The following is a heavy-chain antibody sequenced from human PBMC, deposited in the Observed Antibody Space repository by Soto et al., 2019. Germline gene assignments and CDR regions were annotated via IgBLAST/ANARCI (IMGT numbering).Heavy chain of an antibody. V-gene: IGHV4-30-2*01. CDR2: IYYSGTT. CDR3: ARGHYYYGMDV. CDR1: NGSVSSGTYS. J-gene: IGHJ6*02. Sequence: TLSLTCTVSNGSVSSGTYSWSWVRQPPGKGLEWIGYIYYSGTTYYTPSLKSRLTMSMDRANDHFSLNLTSVTTADTAVYFCARGHYYYGMDVWGQGITVTVSS.